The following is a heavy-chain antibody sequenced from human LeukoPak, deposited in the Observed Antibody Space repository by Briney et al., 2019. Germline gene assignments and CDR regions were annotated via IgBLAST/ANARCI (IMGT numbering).Heavy chain of an antibody. CDR1: GFTVSNNH. Sequence: GGSLRLSCAASGFTVSNNHMIWVRQAPGKGLEWVSAIFSGGSTYFADSVKGRFTISRDSSKNTLYLQMNSLRAEDTAVYYCARGYYGMDVWGQGATVTVS. J-gene: IGHJ6*02. CDR3: ARGYYGMDV. V-gene: IGHV3-66*01. CDR2: IFSGGST.